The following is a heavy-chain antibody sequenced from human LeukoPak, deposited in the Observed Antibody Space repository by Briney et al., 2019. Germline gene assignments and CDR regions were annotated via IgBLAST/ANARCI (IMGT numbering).Heavy chain of an antibody. CDR1: GGSISSYY. CDR3: ARSLARSGSADY. J-gene: IGHJ4*02. D-gene: IGHD3-3*01. V-gene: IGHV4-4*07. CDR2: IYTSGST. Sequence: SETLSLTCTVSGGSISSYYWCWIRQPAGKGLEWIGRIYTSGSTNYNPSLKSRVTMSVDTSKNQFSLKLSSVTAADTAVYYCARSLARSGSADYWGQGTLVTVSS.